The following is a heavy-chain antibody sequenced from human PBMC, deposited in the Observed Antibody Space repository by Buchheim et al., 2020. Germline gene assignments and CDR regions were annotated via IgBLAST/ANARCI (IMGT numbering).Heavy chain of an antibody. CDR1: GASINSGGYY. CDR2: IYSGGST. CDR3: ARGSYQTGWRGFSYYSMDV. V-gene: IGHV4-39*07. J-gene: IGHJ6*02. D-gene: IGHD6-19*01. Sequence: HLQGSGPGLVRPSETLSLTCTVSGASINSGGYYWDWVRQPPGKGLEWVGHIYSGGSTYFNPSLKSRVTISFDAYNNQIFLMLTSVTAADTGTYYCARGSYQTGWRGFSYYSMDVWGQGT.